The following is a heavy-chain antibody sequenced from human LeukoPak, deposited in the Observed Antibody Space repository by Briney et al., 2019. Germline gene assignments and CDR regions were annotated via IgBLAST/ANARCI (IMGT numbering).Heavy chain of an antibody. CDR3: ARSYGDYDFDY. D-gene: IGHD4-17*01. CDR2: MYTGGST. Sequence: PGGSLRLSCAASGFTISTNYMSWVRQAPGKGLEWVSVMYTGGSTYYADSVKGRFTISRDNSKNTLYLQMNSLRAEDTAVYYCARSYGDYDFDYWGQGTLVTVSS. V-gene: IGHV3-53*01. CDR1: GFTISTNY. J-gene: IGHJ4*02.